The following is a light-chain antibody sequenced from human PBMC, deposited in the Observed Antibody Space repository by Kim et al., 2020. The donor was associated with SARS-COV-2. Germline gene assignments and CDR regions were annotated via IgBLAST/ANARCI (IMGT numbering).Light chain of an antibody. Sequence: QSVLTQPPSVSGAPGQRVTISCTGSSSNIGAGSDVHWYQQLPGTTPKLLIYGSSNRPSGVPDRFSGSKSGTSASLAIAGLQVEDEADYYCQSYDSGPSVVFGGGTQLTVL. J-gene: IGLJ2*01. CDR1: SSNIGAGSD. CDR3: QSYDSGPSVV. CDR2: GSS. V-gene: IGLV1-40*01.